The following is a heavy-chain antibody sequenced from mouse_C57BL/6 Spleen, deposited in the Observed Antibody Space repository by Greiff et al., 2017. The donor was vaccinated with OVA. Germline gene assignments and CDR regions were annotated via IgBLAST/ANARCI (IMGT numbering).Heavy chain of an antibody. Sequence: ESGPGLVKPSQSLSLTCSVTGYSITSGYYWNWIRQFPGNKLEWMGYISYDGSNNYNPSLKNRISITRDTSKNQFFLKLNSVTTEDTATYYCARGYYGNPKDFWGQGTTLTVSS. J-gene: IGHJ2*01. CDR1: GYSITSGYY. D-gene: IGHD2-1*01. V-gene: IGHV3-6*01. CDR2: ISYDGSN. CDR3: ARGYYGNPKDF.